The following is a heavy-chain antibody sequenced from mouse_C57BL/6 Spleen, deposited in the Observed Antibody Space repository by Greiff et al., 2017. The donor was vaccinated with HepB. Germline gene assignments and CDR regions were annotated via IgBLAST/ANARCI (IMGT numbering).Heavy chain of an antibody. V-gene: IGHV1-80*01. CDR3: ARKAYYGNYVDYAMDY. D-gene: IGHD2-10*01. CDR2: IYPGDGDT. J-gene: IGHJ4*01. CDR1: GYAFSSYW. Sequence: VQLQESGAELVKPGASVKISCKASGYAFSSYWMNWVKQRPGKGLEWIGQIYPGDGDTNYNGKFKGKATLTADKSSSTAYMQLSSLTSEDSAVYFCARKAYYGNYVDYAMDYWGQGTSVTVSS.